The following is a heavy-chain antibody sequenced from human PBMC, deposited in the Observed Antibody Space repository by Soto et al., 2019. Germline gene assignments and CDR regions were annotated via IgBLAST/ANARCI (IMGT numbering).Heavy chain of an antibody. D-gene: IGHD6-6*01. CDR2: IIPIFGAA. CDR1: GTTFSTHG. J-gene: IGHJ4*02. Sequence: SVKVSCKASGTTFSTHGIHWVRQAPGQGLEWMGGIIPIFGAANYAQKFQGRVTITADESTSTAYMELSSLRSEDTAVYYCARDNGLRPQYYFDYWGQGTLVTVSS. V-gene: IGHV1-69*13. CDR3: ARDNGLRPQYYFDY.